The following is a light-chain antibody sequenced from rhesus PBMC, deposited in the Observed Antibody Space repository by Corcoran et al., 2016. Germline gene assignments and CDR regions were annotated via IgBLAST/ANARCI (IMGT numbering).Light chain of an antibody. Sequence: DIQMTQSPSSLSASVGDRVTITCRASQTISSYLAWYQQKPGKVPKLLIYAASSLESGVPSRFSGSGSWTECTLTISSLQPEDFATYYCQQHNSHPPTFGQGTKVEIK. CDR3: QQHNSHPPT. CDR2: AAS. J-gene: IGKJ1*01. CDR1: QTISSY. V-gene: IGKV1-44*02.